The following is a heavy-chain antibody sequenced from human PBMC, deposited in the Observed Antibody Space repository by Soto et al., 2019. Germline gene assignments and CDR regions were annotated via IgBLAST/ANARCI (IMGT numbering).Heavy chain of an antibody. J-gene: IGHJ6*02. CDR2: MTPNGGNS. CDR1: GYSFTSYD. V-gene: IGHV1-8*01. Sequence: QVQLVQSGAEVKKPGASVKVSCKASGYSFTSYDINWVRQATGKGLEWMGGMTPNGGNSGYAQKFQGRVTMTRNTSISTAYMALSSLRSEDTAVYYRARWPDGYYYYGMDVWGQGTTVTGSS. CDR3: ARWPDGYYYYGMDV.